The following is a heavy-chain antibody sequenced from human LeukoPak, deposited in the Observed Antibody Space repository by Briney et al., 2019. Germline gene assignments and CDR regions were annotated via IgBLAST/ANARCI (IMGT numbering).Heavy chain of an antibody. CDR3: AREEGNWNDLDAFEI. D-gene: IGHD1-20*01. V-gene: IGHV4-59*01. J-gene: IGHJ3*02. Sequence: PSETLSLTCTVSGGSISSYYGSGLRQPPGERGEWGGDIYYSGSTNYNPPPKSRVTISVDTSKNQFSLKLSSVTAADTAVYYCAREEGNWNDLDAFEIWGQGTMVTVSS. CDR2: IYYSGST. CDR1: GGSISSYY.